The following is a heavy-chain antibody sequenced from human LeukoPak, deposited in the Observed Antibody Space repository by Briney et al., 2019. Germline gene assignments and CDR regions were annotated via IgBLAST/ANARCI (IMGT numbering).Heavy chain of an antibody. V-gene: IGHV3-9*01. Sequence: GGSLRLSCAASGFTFDDYAMHWVRQAPGKGLEWVSGISWNSGSIGYADSVKGRFTISRDNAKNSLYLQMNSLRAEDTALYYCAKGEQQLVNYYYYGMDVWGQGTTVTVSS. CDR2: ISWNSGSI. J-gene: IGHJ6*02. CDR3: AKGEQQLVNYYYYGMDV. D-gene: IGHD6-13*01. CDR1: GFTFDDYA.